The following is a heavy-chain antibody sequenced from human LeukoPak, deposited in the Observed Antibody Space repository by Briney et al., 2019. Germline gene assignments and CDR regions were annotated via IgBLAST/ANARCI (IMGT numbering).Heavy chain of an antibody. Sequence: SETLSLTCAVYGGSFSGYYWSWIRQPPGKGLEWIGEINHSGSTNYNPSLKSRVTISVDTSKNQFSLKLSSVTAADTAVYYCARGPWEYSSGGAWGQGTLVTVSS. CDR3: ARGPWEYSSGGA. CDR2: INHSGST. CDR1: GGSFSGYY. D-gene: IGHD6-19*01. V-gene: IGHV4-34*01. J-gene: IGHJ5*02.